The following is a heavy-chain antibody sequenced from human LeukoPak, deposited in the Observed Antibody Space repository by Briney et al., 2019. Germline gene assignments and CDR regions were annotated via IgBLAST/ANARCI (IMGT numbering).Heavy chain of an antibody. D-gene: IGHD3-10*01. CDR2: ISYDGSNK. V-gene: IGHV3-30-3*01. J-gene: IGHJ4*02. CDR3: AKDPNYGSGSYFDY. Sequence: GGSLRLSCAASGFTFSSYAMHWVRQAPGKGLEWVAVISYDGSNKYYADSVKGRFTISRDNSKNTLYLQMNSLRAEDTAVYYCAKDPNYGSGSYFDYWGQGTLVTVSS. CDR1: GFTFSSYA.